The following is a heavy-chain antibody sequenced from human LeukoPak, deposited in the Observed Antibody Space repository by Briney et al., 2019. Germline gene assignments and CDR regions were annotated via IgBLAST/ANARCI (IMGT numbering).Heavy chain of an antibody. CDR1: GVTFSTYV. J-gene: IGHJ4*02. CDR3: ALVPRYSTTWSTFDY. CDR2: ISFDGNNQ. V-gene: IGHV3-30*03. Sequence: PGGSLRLSCAASGVTFSTYVMHWVRQAPGKGLEWVAVISFDGNNQYYADSVTGRFTISRDNSKNTLYLQMSGLRTEDTAVYYCALVPRYSTTWSTFDYWGQGTLVTVSS. D-gene: IGHD6-13*01.